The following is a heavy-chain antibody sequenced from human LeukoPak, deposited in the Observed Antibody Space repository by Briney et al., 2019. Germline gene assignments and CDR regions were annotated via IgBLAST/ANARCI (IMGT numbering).Heavy chain of an antibody. D-gene: IGHD1-1*01. Sequence: PSETLSLTCTVSGGSITGYYWIWIRQPPGKGLEWIGYIHYSGRTNYNPSLKSRGTLSVDTSKNQFSLKLSSVTAADTAVYYCAREGTSGTHLNWFDPWGQGTLVTVSS. CDR1: GGSITGYY. V-gene: IGHV4-59*01. CDR3: AREGTSGTHLNWFDP. CDR2: IHYSGRT. J-gene: IGHJ5*02.